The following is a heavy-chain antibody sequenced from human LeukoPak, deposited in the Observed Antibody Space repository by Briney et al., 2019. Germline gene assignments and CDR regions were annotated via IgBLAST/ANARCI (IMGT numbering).Heavy chain of an antibody. J-gene: IGHJ4*02. V-gene: IGHV3-23*01. CDR3: ARDRAWNYFDY. D-gene: IGHD3-3*01. Sequence: GSLRLSCAASGFTFSNYVMGWVRQEPGKGLQWVSIINGSGSFTSYAHSVEGRFTISRDNSKNTLYLQMDSLRAEDTAVYYCARDRAWNYFDYWGQGTLVTVSS. CDR2: INGSGSFT. CDR1: GFTFSNYV.